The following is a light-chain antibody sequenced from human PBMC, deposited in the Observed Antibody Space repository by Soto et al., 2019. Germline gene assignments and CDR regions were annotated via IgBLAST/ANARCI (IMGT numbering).Light chain of an antibody. V-gene: IGKV1-5*01. J-gene: IGKJ1*01. CDR2: DAS. Sequence: DIQMTQSPSTLSASVGDTVTITCRASQSISRWLAWYQHKPGKAPKLLIYDASTLESGVPTRFSGSGSGTEFTLTISSLHPDDFATYYCQQYNILSTFGQGTKVDIK. CDR3: QQYNILST. CDR1: QSISRW.